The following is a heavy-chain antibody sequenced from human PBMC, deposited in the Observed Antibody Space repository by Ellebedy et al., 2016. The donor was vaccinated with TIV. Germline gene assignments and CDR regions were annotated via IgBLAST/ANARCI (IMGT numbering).Heavy chain of an antibody. Sequence: MPSETLSLTCTVSGGSISSSSYYWGWIRQPPGKGLEWIGSIYYSGSTYYNPSLKSRVTISVDTSKNQFSLKLSSVTAADTAVYYCARGGAVTNYFDYWGQGTLVTVSS. D-gene: IGHD4-17*01. CDR2: IYYSGST. CDR3: ARGGAVTNYFDY. J-gene: IGHJ4*02. CDR1: GGSISSSSYY. V-gene: IGHV4-39*01.